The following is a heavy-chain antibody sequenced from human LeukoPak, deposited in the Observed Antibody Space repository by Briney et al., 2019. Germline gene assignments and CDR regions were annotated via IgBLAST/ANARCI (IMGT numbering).Heavy chain of an antibody. CDR3: ARDLLRYFDWLGMAGY. J-gene: IGHJ4*02. CDR1: GYTFTSYD. Sequence: ASVKVSCKASGYTFTSYDINWVRQATGQGLEWMGWMNPNSGNTGYAQKFQGRVTMTRNTSISTAYMELSSLRSEDTAVYYCARDLLRYFDWLGMAGYWGQGTLVTVSS. V-gene: IGHV1-8*01. D-gene: IGHD3-9*01. CDR2: MNPNSGNT.